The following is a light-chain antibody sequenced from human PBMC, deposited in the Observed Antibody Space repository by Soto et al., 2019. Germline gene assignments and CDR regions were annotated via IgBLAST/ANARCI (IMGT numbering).Light chain of an antibody. CDR3: QQYNIYPLT. CDR1: QDINSY. V-gene: IGKV1D-16*01. J-gene: IGKJ4*01. Sequence: DVQMTQSPSSLSASVGDRVTITCRASQDINSYLAWYQQKPGNAPKSLIYGVSSLQTGVPSRFSGSESGTDFTLTISNLQPEDSATYYCQQYNIYPLTFGGGTKVEIK. CDR2: GVS.